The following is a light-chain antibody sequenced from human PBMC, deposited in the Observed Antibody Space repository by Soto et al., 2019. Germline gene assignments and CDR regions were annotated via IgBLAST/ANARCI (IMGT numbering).Light chain of an antibody. CDR3: QYYSAVWA. V-gene: IGKV1-5*01. CDR2: DAS. Sequence: DFQMTQSPSTLSASVGDRVTITCRASQNIRSRLAWFQQKPGKAPKLLIYDASSLESGVPSRFSGSGSGTDFILTISSLQPDDFATYYCQYYSAVWAFGQGNKVDIK. J-gene: IGKJ1*01. CDR1: QNIRSR.